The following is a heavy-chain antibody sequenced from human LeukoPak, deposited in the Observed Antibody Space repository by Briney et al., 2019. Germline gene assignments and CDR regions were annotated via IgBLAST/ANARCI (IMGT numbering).Heavy chain of an antibody. J-gene: IGHJ4*02. CDR3: ARGTQLLWFGELLENFDY. D-gene: IGHD3-10*01. CDR2: ISGYNGNT. CDR1: GYTFSNYG. Sequence: ASVKVSCKTSGYTFSNYGISWVRQAPGQGLEWMGWISGYNGNTKYAQKLQGRVTMTTDTSTSTVYMELRSLRSDDTAMYYCARGTQLLWFGELLENFDYWGQGTLVTVSS. V-gene: IGHV1-18*01.